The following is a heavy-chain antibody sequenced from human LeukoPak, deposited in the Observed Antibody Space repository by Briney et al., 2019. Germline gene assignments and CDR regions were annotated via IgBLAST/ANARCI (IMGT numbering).Heavy chain of an antibody. CDR1: GFSVRTTY. V-gene: IGHV3-53*01. D-gene: IGHD3-9*01. CDR2: LYTGGGT. J-gene: IGHJ6*03. Sequence: GGSLRLSCAASGFSVRTTYMSWVRQTPGKGLEWVSVLYTGGGTDHADSVKGRFTISRDNSKNTLYLQMNSLRAEDTAVYYCARGSLRYYDILTGSYMDVWGKGTTVTISS. CDR3: ARGSLRYYDILTGSYMDV.